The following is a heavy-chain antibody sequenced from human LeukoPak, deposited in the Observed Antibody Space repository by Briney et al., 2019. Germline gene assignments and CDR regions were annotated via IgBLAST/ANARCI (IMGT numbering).Heavy chain of an antibody. V-gene: IGHV3-7*01. J-gene: IGHJ4*02. CDR3: ARDYGVVAAPLDY. D-gene: IGHD2-15*01. Sequence: GGSLRLSCAASGFTFSSYGMSWVRQAPGKGLEWVANIKEDGSEKYYADSVKGRFTISRDNAKNSLYLQMNSLRAEDTAVYYCARDYGVVAAPLDYWGQGTLVTVSS. CDR1: GFTFSSYG. CDR2: IKEDGSEK.